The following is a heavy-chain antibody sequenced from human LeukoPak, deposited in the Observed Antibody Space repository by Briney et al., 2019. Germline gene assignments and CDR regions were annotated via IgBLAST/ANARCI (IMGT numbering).Heavy chain of an antibody. V-gene: IGHV4-34*01. Sequence: PSETLSLTCAVYGGSFSGYYWSWIRQPPGEGLEWIGEVNHSVGTTYNPSPKSRVTMSLDTPKNQCALKLSSVTAADTAVYYCARGHTRITMLRGSRSAYYFDYWGQGTLVTVSS. CDR2: VNHSVGT. J-gene: IGHJ4*02. D-gene: IGHD3-10*01. CDR3: ARGHTRITMLRGSRSAYYFDY. CDR1: GGSFSGYY.